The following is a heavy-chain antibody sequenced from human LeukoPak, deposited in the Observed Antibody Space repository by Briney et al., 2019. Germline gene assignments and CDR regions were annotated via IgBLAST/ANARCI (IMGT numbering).Heavy chain of an antibody. Sequence: GASVKVSCTPSGYTFTGYYLHWVRQAPGQGLEWMGWINAHSGGTDYAQKFQGRVTMTRDTSISTAYMELSRLRHDDTAVYYCARATTLNCSGGSCYSVWFDHWGQGTLVTVSS. V-gene: IGHV1-2*02. J-gene: IGHJ5*02. CDR2: INAHSGGT. CDR1: GYTFTGYY. D-gene: IGHD2-15*01. CDR3: ARATTLNCSGGSCYSVWFDH.